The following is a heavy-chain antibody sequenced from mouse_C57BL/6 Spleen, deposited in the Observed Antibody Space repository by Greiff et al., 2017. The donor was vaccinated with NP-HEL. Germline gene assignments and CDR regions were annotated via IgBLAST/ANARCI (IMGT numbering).Heavy chain of an antibody. CDR3: AGSSYVYFDY. Sequence: DVQLVESGGGLVKPGGSLKLSCAASGFTFSDYGMHWVRQAPEKGLEWVAYISSGSSTIYYADTVKGRFTISRDNAKNTLFLQMTSLRSDDTAMYYCAGSSYVYFDYWGQGTTLTVSS. CDR1: GFTFSDYG. J-gene: IGHJ2*01. V-gene: IGHV5-17*01. CDR2: ISSGSSTI. D-gene: IGHD1-1*01.